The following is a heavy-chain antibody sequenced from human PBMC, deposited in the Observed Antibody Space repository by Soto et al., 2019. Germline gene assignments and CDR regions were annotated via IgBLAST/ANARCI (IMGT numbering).Heavy chain of an antibody. Sequence: QVQLVQSGAEVKKPGSSVKVCCKASGGTFSSYTISWVRQAPGQGLEWMGRIIPILGIANYAQKFQGRVTITADKSTSTAYMELSSLRSEDTAVYYCARESGTTSHFDYWGQGTLVTVSS. D-gene: IGHD1-1*01. CDR3: ARESGTTSHFDY. CDR2: IIPILGIA. CDR1: GGTFSSYT. V-gene: IGHV1-69*08. J-gene: IGHJ4*02.